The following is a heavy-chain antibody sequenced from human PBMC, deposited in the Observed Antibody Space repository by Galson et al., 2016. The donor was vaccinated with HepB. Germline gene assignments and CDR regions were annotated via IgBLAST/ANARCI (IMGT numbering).Heavy chain of an antibody. D-gene: IGHD3-16*01. CDR1: GFTFSHAW. CDR3: AKDTSWVLDF. Sequence: SLRLSCAASGFTFSHAWMRWVRQAPGKGLEWVSAIVDSGVTTYYADSVRGRFTISRDNSKSTLYLQMNSLRAEDTAVYYCAKDTSWVLDFWGQGNLVTVSS. J-gene: IGHJ4*02. V-gene: IGHV3-23*01. CDR2: IVDSGVTT.